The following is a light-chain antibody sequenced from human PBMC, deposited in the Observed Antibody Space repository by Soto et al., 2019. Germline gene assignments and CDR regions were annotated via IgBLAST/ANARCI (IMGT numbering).Light chain of an antibody. CDR2: GAS. CDR3: QQYGSSPDT. Sequence: EIVLTQSPGTLSLSPGERATLSCRASQGVTSSNLAWYQQKPGQAPSLLIYGASSRATGIPDRFSGSGSGTDFTLTISRLEPEDFAVYYCQQYGSSPDTFGQGTKLEIK. J-gene: IGKJ2*01. CDR1: QGVTSSN. V-gene: IGKV3-20*01.